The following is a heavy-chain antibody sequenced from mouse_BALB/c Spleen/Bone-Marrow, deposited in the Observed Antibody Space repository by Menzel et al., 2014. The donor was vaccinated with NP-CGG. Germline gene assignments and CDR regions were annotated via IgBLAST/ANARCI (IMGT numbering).Heavy chain of an antibody. CDR1: GYTFTSSW. J-gene: IGHJ2*01. Sequence: QVQLKQSGSVLVRPGASVKLSCKASGYTFTSSWMHWAKQRPGQGFEWIGEIHPNSGNTNYNEKFKGKATLTVDTSSSTAYVDLSSLTSEDSAVYYCARGGFDYWGQGTTLTVSS. CDR3: ARGGFDY. CDR2: IHPNSGNT. V-gene: IGHV1S130*01.